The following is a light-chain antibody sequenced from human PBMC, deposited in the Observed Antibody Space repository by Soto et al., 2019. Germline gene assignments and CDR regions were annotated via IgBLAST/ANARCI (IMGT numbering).Light chain of an antibody. CDR2: DAS. CDR3: QQRSNWPRFT. Sequence: EIVLTQSQATLSLSPGERATLSCRASQSVSSSLDWYQQKPGQAPRLLIYDASNRATGIPARFSGSGSGTDFTLTISSIVPEDFAVYYCQQRSNWPRFTFGPGTKVDIK. CDR1: QSVSSS. V-gene: IGKV3-11*01. J-gene: IGKJ3*01.